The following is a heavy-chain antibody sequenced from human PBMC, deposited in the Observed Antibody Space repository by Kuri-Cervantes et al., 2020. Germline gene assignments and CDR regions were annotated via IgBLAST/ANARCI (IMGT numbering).Heavy chain of an antibody. J-gene: IGHJ4*02. CDR1: GYSISSGYY. CDR3: ARSYYDSSGYSGDLSY. Sequence: GSLRLSCAVSGYSISSGYYWGWIRQPPGKGLEWIGSIYHSGSTYYNPSLKSRVTMSVDTSKNQVFLKLSSVTAADTAVFYCARSYYDSSGYSGDLSYWGQGTLVTVSS. D-gene: IGHD3-22*01. CDR2: IYHSGST. V-gene: IGHV4-38-2*01.